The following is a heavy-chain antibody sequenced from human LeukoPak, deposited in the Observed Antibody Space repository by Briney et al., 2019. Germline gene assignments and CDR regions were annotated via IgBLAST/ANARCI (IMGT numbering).Heavy chain of an antibody. CDR2: IKSKTDGGTT. Sequence: PGGSLRLSCAASGFTFSNAWMNWVRQAPGKGMEWVGRIKSKTDGGTTDYAAPVKGRFTISRDDSKNTLYLQMNSLKTEDTAVYYCTTVFWRAYGDYEMYYFDYWGQGTLVTVSS. CDR3: TTVFWRAYGDYEMYYFDY. D-gene: IGHD4-17*01. V-gene: IGHV3-15*07. J-gene: IGHJ4*02. CDR1: GFTFSNAW.